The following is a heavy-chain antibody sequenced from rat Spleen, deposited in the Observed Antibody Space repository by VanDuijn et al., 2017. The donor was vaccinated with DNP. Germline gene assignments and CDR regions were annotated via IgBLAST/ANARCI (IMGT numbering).Heavy chain of an antibody. D-gene: IGHD1-4*01. CDR3: AGRPPPTRGPFDY. V-gene: IGHV5-31*01. Sequence: EVQLVESGGGLVQPGRSLKLSCAASGFTFSNYWMTWIRQAPGKGLEWVASISNTGDSTYYSDSVKGRFSISRDNEKSTLYLQVNSLRSEDTATYYCAGRPPPTRGPFDYWGQGVAVTVSS. J-gene: IGHJ2*01. CDR1: GFTFSNYW. CDR2: ISNTGDST.